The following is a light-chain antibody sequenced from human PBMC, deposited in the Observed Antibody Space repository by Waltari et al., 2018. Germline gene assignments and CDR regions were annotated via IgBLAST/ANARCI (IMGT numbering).Light chain of an antibody. CDR1: SPDVGGSNY. V-gene: IGLV2-14*03. J-gene: IGLJ2*01. Sequence: QSALTPPASVSGSPGQSLTISCPGPSPDVGGSNYVSWYHQHPGKAPKLMIYDVSNRPSGVSNRFSGSKSGNTASLTISGLQAEDEADYYCSSYTSSTVVFGGGTKLTVL. CDR3: SSYTSSTVV. CDR2: DVS.